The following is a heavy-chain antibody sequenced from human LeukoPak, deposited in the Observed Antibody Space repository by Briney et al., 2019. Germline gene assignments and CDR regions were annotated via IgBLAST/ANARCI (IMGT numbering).Heavy chain of an antibody. Sequence: PGGSLRLSCAASGFTFSRYWMHWVRQAPGKGLVWVSRINTDGSRTSYADSVKGRLTISRDNAKNTLYLQMNSLRAEDTAVYYCAREVGAAAPGVWGQGTLVTVSS. CDR3: AREVGAAAPGV. J-gene: IGHJ4*02. CDR2: INTDGSRT. D-gene: IGHD6-13*01. CDR1: GFTFSRYW. V-gene: IGHV3-74*01.